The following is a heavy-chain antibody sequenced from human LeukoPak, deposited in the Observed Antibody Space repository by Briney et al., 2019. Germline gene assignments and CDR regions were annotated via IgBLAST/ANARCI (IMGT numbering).Heavy chain of an antibody. D-gene: IGHD5-12*01. Sequence: PSETLSLTCTVSGGSISSYYWSWIRQPPGKGLEWIGYIYYSGSTNYNPSLKSRVTISVDTSKNQFSLKLSSVTAADTAVYYCARVRAESSGYDFDYWGQGTLVTVSS. J-gene: IGHJ4*02. CDR1: GGSISSYY. V-gene: IGHV4-59*01. CDR2: IYYSGST. CDR3: ARVRAESSGYDFDY.